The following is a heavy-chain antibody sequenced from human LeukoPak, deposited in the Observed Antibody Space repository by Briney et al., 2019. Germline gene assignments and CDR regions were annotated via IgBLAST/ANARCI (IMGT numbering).Heavy chain of an antibody. Sequence: PGGSLRLSCAASGFTFISYAMSWVRQAPGKGLEWISTISGSGGRTYYGDSVKGRFTVSRDNSKNTLYLQMNSLRAEDTAVYYCAKGLGDWLSTGYWGQGTLVTVSS. D-gene: IGHD3-9*01. CDR2: ISGSGGRT. CDR3: AKGLGDWLSTGY. CDR1: GFTFISYA. V-gene: IGHV3-23*01. J-gene: IGHJ4*02.